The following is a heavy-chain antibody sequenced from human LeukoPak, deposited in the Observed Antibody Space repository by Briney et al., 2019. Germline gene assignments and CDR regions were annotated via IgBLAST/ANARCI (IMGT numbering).Heavy chain of an antibody. CDR1: GFTFSSYS. J-gene: IGHJ5*02. V-gene: IGHV3-21*01. Sequence: GGSLRLSCAASGFTFSSYSMNWVRQAPGKGLEWVSSISSSSSYIYYADSVKGRFTISRDNAKNSLYLQMNSLRAEDTAVYYCARRGSDESYGDYTAWGQGTLVTVSS. CDR2: ISSSSSYI. CDR3: ARRGSDESYGDYTA. D-gene: IGHD4-17*01.